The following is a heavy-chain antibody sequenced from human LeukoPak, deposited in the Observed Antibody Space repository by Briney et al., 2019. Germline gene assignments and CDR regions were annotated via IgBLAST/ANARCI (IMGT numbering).Heavy chain of an antibody. CDR3: ARGAPLRSAFDI. CDR2: IYYSGST. Sequence: SETLSLTCTVSGGSISSYYWSWIRQPPGKGLEWIGYIYYSGSTNYNPSLKSRVTISVDTSKNQFSLKLSSVTAADTAVYYCARGAPLRSAFDIWGQGTMVTVSP. J-gene: IGHJ3*02. D-gene: IGHD3-16*01. V-gene: IGHV4-59*01. CDR1: GGSISSYY.